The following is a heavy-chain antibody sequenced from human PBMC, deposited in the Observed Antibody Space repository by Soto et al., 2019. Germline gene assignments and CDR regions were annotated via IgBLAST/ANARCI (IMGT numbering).Heavy chain of an antibody. V-gene: IGHV1-46*01. CDR2: INPSGGST. CDR1: GYTFTSYY. J-gene: IGHJ6*02. D-gene: IGHD3-22*01. Sequence: ASVKVSCKASGYTFTSYYMHWVRQAPGQGLEWMGIINPSGGSTSYAQKFQGRVTMTRDTSTSTVYMELSSLRSEDTAVYYCARNYDSSGYYPSVVYYYGMDVWGQGTTVTVSS. CDR3: ARNYDSSGYYPSVVYYYGMDV.